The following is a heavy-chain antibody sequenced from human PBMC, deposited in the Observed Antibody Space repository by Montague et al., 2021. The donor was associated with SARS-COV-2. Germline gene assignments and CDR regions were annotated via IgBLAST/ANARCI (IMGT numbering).Heavy chain of an antibody. CDR3: ARSGVGIFDFSYFDS. CDR1: GFSISCGYY. CDR2: RYENGAT. V-gene: IGHV4-38-2*02. Sequence: SETLSLTCSVSGFSISCGYYWGWIRQTPLKGLEWIGSRYENGATXXSPXXXRPVTILLDTSKNQFSLSLTSVTAADTAVYYCARSGVGIFDFSYFDSWGQGSLVIVSS. J-gene: IGHJ4*02. D-gene: IGHD3-3*01.